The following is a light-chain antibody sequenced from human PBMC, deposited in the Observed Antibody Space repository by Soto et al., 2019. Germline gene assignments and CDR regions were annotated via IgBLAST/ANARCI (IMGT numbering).Light chain of an antibody. CDR2: NTN. J-gene: IGLJ7*01. Sequence: QTVVTQEPSFSVSPGGTVTPTCGLSSGSVSTSFYPSWYQQTPGQAPRTLIFNTNTRSSGVPDRFSGSILGNKAALTITGAQADDESDYYCVLYMGSGIAVFGGGTQLTVL. V-gene: IGLV8-61*01. CDR1: SGSVSTSFY. CDR3: VLYMGSGIAV.